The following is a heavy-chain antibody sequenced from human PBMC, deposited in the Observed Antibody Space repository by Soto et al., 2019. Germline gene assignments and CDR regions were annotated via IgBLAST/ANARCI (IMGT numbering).Heavy chain of an antibody. D-gene: IGHD3-10*01. J-gene: IGHJ6*02. CDR1: GYTLTELS. CDR3: ATGVMVRGSVGMDV. Sequence: ASVKVSCKVSGYTLTELSMHWVRQAPGKGLEWMGGFDPEDGETIYAQKFQGRVTMTEDTSTDTAYMELSSLRSEDTAVYYCATGVMVRGSVGMDVWGQGTTVTVSS. V-gene: IGHV1-24*01. CDR2: FDPEDGET.